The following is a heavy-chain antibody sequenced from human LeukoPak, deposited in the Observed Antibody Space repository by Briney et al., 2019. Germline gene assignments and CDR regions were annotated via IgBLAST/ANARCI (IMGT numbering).Heavy chain of an antibody. CDR3: ARGIVVVVTATSNWFDP. CDR2: ISYDGSNK. J-gene: IGHJ5*02. Sequence: PGGSLRLSCAASGFTFSSYAMHWVRQAPGKGLEWVAVISYDGSNKYYADSVKGRFTIPRDNSKNTLFLQMDSLRPEDTAVYYCARGIVVVVTATSNWFDPWGQGTLVTVSS. D-gene: IGHD2-15*01. V-gene: IGHV3-30*04. CDR1: GFTFSSYA.